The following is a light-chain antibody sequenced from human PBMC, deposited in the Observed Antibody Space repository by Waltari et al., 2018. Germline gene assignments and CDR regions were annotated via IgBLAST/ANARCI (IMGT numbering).Light chain of an antibody. J-gene: IGKJ3*01. V-gene: IGKV3-20*01. CDR1: QSVSSNS. CDR3: QQYGSSPRT. Sequence: EIVLTQSPGTLSLSPGERATLSCRASQSVSSNSLAWYQQKPGQAPRLLIYAASSRATGIPDRFSGSGSGTDFTLTISRLEPEDFALYYCQQYGSSPRTFGPGTKVDVK. CDR2: AAS.